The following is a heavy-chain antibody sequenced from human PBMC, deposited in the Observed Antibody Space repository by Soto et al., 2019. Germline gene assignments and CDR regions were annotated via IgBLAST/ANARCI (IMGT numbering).Heavy chain of an antibody. CDR3: ARANGGNSFGD. J-gene: IGHJ4*02. Sequence: PGGSLRLSCAASGFTFRSYSLNWVRQAPGKGLEWVSSISSSSSYIYYADSVKGRFTISRDNAKNSLYLQMNSLRAEDTAVYYCARANGGNSFGDWGQGTLVTVSS. V-gene: IGHV3-21*01. D-gene: IGHD2-21*02. CDR2: ISSSSSYI. CDR1: GFTFRSYS.